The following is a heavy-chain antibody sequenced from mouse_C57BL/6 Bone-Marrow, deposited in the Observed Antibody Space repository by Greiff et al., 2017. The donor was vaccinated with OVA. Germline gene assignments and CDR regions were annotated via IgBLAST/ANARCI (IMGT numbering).Heavy chain of an antibody. CDR2: IDPSDSYT. D-gene: IGHD1-1*01. CDR1: GYTFTSYW. V-gene: IGHV1-59*01. Sequence: QVQLQQPGAELVRPGTSVKLSCKASGYTFTSYWMHWVKQRPGQGLEWIGVIDPSDSYTNYNQKFKGKATLTVDTSSSTAYMQLSSLTSEDSAVYFCGSSYGYWGQGTTLTVSS. J-gene: IGHJ2*01. CDR3: GSSYGY.